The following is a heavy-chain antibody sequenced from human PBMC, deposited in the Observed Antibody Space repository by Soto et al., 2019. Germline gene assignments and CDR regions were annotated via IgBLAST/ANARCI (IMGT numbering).Heavy chain of an antibody. V-gene: IGHV3-74*01. Sequence: EVQLVESGGGLVQPGGSLRLSCVASGFTLRGHWMHWIRQAPGKGLVWVSRINSDGSSTSYADSVRGRFTISRDNAKNTLYLQMNSLRAEDTAVYYCAKDESLGQFDYWGQGTLVTASS. CDR3: AKDESLGQFDY. J-gene: IGHJ4*02. CDR1: GFTLRGHW. CDR2: INSDGSST.